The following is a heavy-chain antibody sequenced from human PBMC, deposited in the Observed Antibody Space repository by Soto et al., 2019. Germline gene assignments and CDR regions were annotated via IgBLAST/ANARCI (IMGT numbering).Heavy chain of an antibody. V-gene: IGHV3-30-3*01. CDR3: ARELISSTSPVEFDS. Sequence: QVQLVESGGGVVQPGRYLRLSCAASGFTFSTYAMHWVRQAPGKGLEWVAFMSNDGTNKYYADSVKGRFTISRDNSKNTLYLQMNSQRTEDTAVYYCARELISSTSPVEFDSWGQGTLVTVSS. D-gene: IGHD6-13*01. CDR2: MSNDGTNK. CDR1: GFTFSTYA. J-gene: IGHJ4*02.